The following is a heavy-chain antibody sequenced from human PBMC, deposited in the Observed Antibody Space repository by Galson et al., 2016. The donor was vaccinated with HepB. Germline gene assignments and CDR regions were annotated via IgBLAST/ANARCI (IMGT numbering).Heavy chain of an antibody. CDR1: GFTFSTYS. CDR2: ISGSSGTI. D-gene: IGHD4-23*01. Sequence: SLRLSCAASGFTFSTYSLNWVRQAPGKGLEWVSYISGSSGTIYYKDSVKGRCTISRDNAKNTLFLQMIGLRAEDTAVYYCARGRDYGDNFFDSWGQGTTVTVSS. J-gene: IGHJ6*02. CDR3: ARGRDYGDNFFDS. V-gene: IGHV3-48*04.